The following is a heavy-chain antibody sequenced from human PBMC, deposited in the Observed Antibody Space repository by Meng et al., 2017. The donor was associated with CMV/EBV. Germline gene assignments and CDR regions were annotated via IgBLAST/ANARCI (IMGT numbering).Heavy chain of an antibody. D-gene: IGHD6-6*01. Sequence: KVSCKGSGYSFTSYWIGWVRQMPGKGLEWMGIIYPGDSDTRYSPSFQGQVTNSADKSISTAYLQWSSLKASDTAMYYCARLSARHYYYYGMDVWGQGTTVTVSS. CDR2: IYPGDSDT. V-gene: IGHV5-51*01. J-gene: IGHJ6*02. CDR3: ARLSARHYYYYGMDV. CDR1: GYSFTSYW.